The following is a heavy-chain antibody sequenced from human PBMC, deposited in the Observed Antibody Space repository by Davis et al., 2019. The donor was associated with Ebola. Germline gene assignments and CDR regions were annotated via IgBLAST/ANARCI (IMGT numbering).Heavy chain of an antibody. J-gene: IGHJ4*02. V-gene: IGHV3-21*01. D-gene: IGHD6-13*01. Sequence: GESLKISCAASGFTFSSYSMNWVRQAPGKGLEWVSSISSSSSYIYYADSVKGRFTISRDNAKNSLYLQMNSLRAEDTAVYYCARAGYSSSWYGVYWGQGTLVTVSS. CDR3: ARAGYSSSWYGVY. CDR1: GFTFSSYS. CDR2: ISSSSSYI.